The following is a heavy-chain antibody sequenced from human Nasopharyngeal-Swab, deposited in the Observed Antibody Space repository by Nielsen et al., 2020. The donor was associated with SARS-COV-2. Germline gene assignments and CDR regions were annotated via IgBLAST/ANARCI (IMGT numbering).Heavy chain of an antibody. D-gene: IGHD3-10*01. CDR3: AKAYSYGSGSSYATFDS. Sequence: GGSLRLSCAASGFSVSTYWMTWVRQDPGRGLEWIANIKEDGSETYYVDSVKGRFTISRDNSKNMLYLQMISLRADDTAVYYCAKAYSYGSGSSYATFDSWGQGTLVTVSS. CDR2: IKEDGSET. J-gene: IGHJ4*02. CDR1: GFSVSTYW. V-gene: IGHV3-7*03.